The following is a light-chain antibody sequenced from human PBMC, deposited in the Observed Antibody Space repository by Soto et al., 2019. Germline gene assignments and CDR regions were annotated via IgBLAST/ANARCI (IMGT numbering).Light chain of an antibody. V-gene: IGLV1-44*01. Sequence: QPVLTQPPSTSGTPGQRVTISCSGSSSNIGSKTLNWYQQVPGTAPKLLIYNNNQRPSGVPDRFSGSKSGTSASLAISGLQSEDEADYYCATWDVSLNGRVFGGGTKLTVL. CDR1: SSNIGSKT. CDR2: NNN. J-gene: IGLJ3*02. CDR3: ATWDVSLNGRV.